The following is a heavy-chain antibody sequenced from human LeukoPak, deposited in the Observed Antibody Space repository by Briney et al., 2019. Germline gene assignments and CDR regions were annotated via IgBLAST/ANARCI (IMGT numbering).Heavy chain of an antibody. CDR1: GVTVSSNY. V-gene: IGHV3-66*01. CDR2: IYSGGST. J-gene: IGHJ6*03. Sequence: PGGSLRLSCAASGVTVSSNYMTWVRQAPGKGLEWVSVIYSGGSTYYADSVKGRFTIPRDNSKNTLYLQMNSLRAEDTAVYYCARETRGDYMDVWGKGTTVTISS. CDR3: ARETRGDYMDV. D-gene: IGHD3-10*01.